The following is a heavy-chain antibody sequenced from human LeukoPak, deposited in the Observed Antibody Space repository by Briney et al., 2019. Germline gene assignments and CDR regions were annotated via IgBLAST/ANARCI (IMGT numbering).Heavy chain of an antibody. J-gene: IGHJ3*02. CDR1: GGSISSYY. CDR3: ARGRHYYDSSGYYLADAFDI. Sequence: SETLSLTCTVSGGSISSYYWNWTRQPPGKGLEWIGYIYYSGSTNYNPSLKSGVTISVDTSKNQFSLKLSSVTAADTAVYYCARGRHYYDSSGYYLADAFDIWGQGTMVTVSS. CDR2: IYYSGST. V-gene: IGHV4-59*01. D-gene: IGHD3-22*01.